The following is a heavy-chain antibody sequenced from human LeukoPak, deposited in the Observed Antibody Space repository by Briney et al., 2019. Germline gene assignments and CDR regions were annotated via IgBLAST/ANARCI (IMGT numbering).Heavy chain of an antibody. Sequence: GSLRLSCAASGFTFSSYAMSWIRQPPGKGLEWIGEINHSGSTNYNPSLKSRVTISVDTSKNQFSLKLSSVTAADTAVYYCARDRLRWPLDYWGQGTLVTVSS. D-gene: IGHD4-23*01. CDR1: GFTFSSYA. CDR3: ARDRLRWPLDY. CDR2: INHSGST. J-gene: IGHJ4*02. V-gene: IGHV4-34*01.